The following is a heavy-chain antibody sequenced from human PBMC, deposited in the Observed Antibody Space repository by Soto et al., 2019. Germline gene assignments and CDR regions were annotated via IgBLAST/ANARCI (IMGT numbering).Heavy chain of an antibody. CDR3: ARKYYFDY. V-gene: IGHV1-46*01. CDR1: GYSLTWYY. Sequence: QVQLAQSGAEVKKPGASVKLSCKASGYSLTWYYIHWVRQAPGQGLEWMGIIDPSDGSTTYAQRFQGRVSMTRDASTSTVYMELRSLTSDDTAGYYCARKYYFDYWGQGTLVTVSS. J-gene: IGHJ4*02. CDR2: IDPSDGST.